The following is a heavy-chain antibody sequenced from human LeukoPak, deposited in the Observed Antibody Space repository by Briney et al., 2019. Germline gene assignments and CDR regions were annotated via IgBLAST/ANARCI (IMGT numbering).Heavy chain of an antibody. J-gene: IGHJ4*02. V-gene: IGHV5-51*01. Sequence: GESLKISCKGSGYHFTNYWIGWVRPVPGKGLEWMGIIYPGDSDVRYSPSFQGQVTISADKSINTAYLQRSSLKASDTAIYYCARGGSHFEYWGQGTLVTVSS. D-gene: IGHD3-16*01. CDR1: GYHFTNYW. CDR3: ARGGSHFEY. CDR2: IYPGDSDV.